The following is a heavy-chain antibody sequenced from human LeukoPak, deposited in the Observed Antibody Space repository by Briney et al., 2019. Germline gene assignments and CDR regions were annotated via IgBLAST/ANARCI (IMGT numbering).Heavy chain of an antibody. Sequence: PSETLSLTCAVYGGSFSGYYWSWIRQPPGKGLEWIGEINHSGSTNYNPSLKSRVTISVDTSKNQFSLKLSSVTAADTAVYYCARIQLWPPQYYFDYWGQGTLVTVSS. V-gene: IGHV4-34*01. CDR2: INHSGST. CDR1: GGSFSGYY. CDR3: ARIQLWPPQYYFDY. J-gene: IGHJ4*02. D-gene: IGHD5-18*01.